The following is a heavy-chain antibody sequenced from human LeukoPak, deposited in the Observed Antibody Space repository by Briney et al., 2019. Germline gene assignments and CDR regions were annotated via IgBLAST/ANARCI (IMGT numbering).Heavy chain of an antibody. J-gene: IGHJ4*02. Sequence: GTSLRFSCAASGFAFSDSSMHWVRRAPGKGLEWVAATFHDSRNEFYGVSVKGRFTISKDNSKNTLYLQMNSLRPEDTAVYYCARYRNGYYDSSGGYYFDYWGQGTLVTVSS. CDR1: GFAFSDSS. CDR2: TFHDSRNE. D-gene: IGHD3-22*01. V-gene: IGHV3-30*04. CDR3: ARYRNGYYDSSGGYYFDY.